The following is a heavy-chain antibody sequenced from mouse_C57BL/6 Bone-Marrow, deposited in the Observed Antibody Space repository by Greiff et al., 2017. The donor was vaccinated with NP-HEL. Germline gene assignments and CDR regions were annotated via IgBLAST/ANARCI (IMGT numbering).Heavy chain of an antibody. CDR3: AITDYFDY. D-gene: IGHD1-1*01. V-gene: IGHV1-7*01. J-gene: IGHJ2*01. CDR1: GYTFTSYW. Sequence: QVHVKQSGAELAKPGASVKLSCKASGYTFTSYWMHWVKQRPGQGLEWIGYINPSSGYTKYNQKFKDKATLTADKSSSTAYMQLSSLTYEDSAVYYCAITDYFDYWGQGTTLTVSS. CDR2: INPSSGYT.